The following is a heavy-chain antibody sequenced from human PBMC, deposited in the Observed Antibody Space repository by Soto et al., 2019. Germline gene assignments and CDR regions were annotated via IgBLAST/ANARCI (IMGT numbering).Heavy chain of an antibody. CDR1: GFTLSSYS. Sequence: EVQLVESGGGLVQPGGSLRLSCAASGFTLSSYSMIWVRQAPGKGLEWISYISSSSSNKYYADSVKGRFTISRANVKNSLYLQMNSLRDEDTAVYYCARAYYDSSGYPGGYWGQGTLVTVSS. V-gene: IGHV3-48*02. CDR2: ISSSSSNK. CDR3: ARAYYDSSGYPGGY. D-gene: IGHD3-22*01. J-gene: IGHJ4*02.